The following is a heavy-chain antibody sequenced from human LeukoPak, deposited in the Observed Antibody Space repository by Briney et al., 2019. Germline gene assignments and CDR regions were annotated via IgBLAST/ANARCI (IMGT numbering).Heavy chain of an antibody. CDR3: ARGGPVVVVVAATAFDY. CDR1: GGSFSGYY. J-gene: IGHJ4*02. D-gene: IGHD2-15*01. CDR2: INHSGST. V-gene: IGHV4-34*01. Sequence: PSETLSLTCAVYGGSFSGYYWSWLRQPPGKGLEWIGEINHSGSTNYNPSLKSRVTISVDTSKNQFSLKLSSVTAADTAVYYCARGGPVVVVVAATAFDYWGQGTLVTVSS.